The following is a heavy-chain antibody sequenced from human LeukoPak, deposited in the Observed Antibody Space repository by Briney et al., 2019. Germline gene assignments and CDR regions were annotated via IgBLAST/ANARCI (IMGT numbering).Heavy chain of an antibody. CDR2: ISSSGSTI. V-gene: IGHV3-48*03. CDR3: ARPYSEDDYYFYAMDV. CDR1: GFTFSIYE. J-gene: IGHJ6*04. D-gene: IGHD2-15*01. Sequence: GGSLRLSCAASGFTFSIYEMNWVRQAPGKGLEWVSYISSSGSTIYYADSVKGRFTISRDNAKNSLYLQMNSLRAEDTAVYYCARPYSEDDYYFYAMDVWGKGTTVTVPS.